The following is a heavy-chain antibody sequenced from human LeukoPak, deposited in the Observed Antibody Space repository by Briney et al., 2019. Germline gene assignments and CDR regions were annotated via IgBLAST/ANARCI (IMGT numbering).Heavy chain of an antibody. J-gene: IGHJ3*02. D-gene: IGHD3-3*01. CDR3: ARLFGGDAFDI. Sequence: KPSETLSLTCSVSGGSISSSTFYWGWIRQPPGKGLEWIGTIYYSGSTYYNPSLKSRVTMSVDTSKNQFSLKLSSVTAADTAVHYCARLFGGDAFDIWGQGTMVTVSS. V-gene: IGHV4-39*01. CDR2: IYYSGST. CDR1: GGSISSSTFY.